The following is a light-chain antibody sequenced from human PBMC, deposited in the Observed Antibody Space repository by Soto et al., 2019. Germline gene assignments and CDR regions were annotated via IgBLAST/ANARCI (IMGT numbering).Light chain of an antibody. CDR1: QDISGY. CDR2: AAS. CDR3: QQYNNWPLT. V-gene: IGKV1-9*01. J-gene: IGKJ4*01. Sequence: IQLTQSPSSLSASVGDRVTITCRASQDISGYVAWYQQRPGRAPQLLIYAASALQTGVPSRFSGSGSGTDFTLTITSLQPEDFAVYYCQQYNNWPLTFGGGTKVEIK.